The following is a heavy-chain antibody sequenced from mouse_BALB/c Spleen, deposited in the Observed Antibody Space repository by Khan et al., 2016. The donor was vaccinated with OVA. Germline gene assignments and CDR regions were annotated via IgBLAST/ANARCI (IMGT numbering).Heavy chain of an antibody. V-gene: IGHV3-2*02. CDR1: GYSITSDYA. CDR3: ARSLYYSFGYALDC. J-gene: IGHJ4*01. D-gene: IGHD2-12*01. CDR2: ISSTGGT. Sequence: SGPGLVKPSQSLSLTCTVTGYSITSDYAWNWIRQFPGNKLEWMGYISSTGGTSYNPSLKSRISVTRDTSKNQFFLQLKSVTTEDTATYYCARSLYYSFGYALDCWGRGTSVTVSS.